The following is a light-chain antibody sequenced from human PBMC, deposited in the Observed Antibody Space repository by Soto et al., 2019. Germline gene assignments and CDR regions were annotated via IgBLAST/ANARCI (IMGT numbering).Light chain of an antibody. J-gene: IGLJ1*01. Sequence: QSALTQPASVSWSPGHSIAIACTGTSSDVGAYNYVSWYQHHPGKVPKLLIYEVTNRPSGVSDRFSGSKSGNTASLTISGLQAEDEADYYCSSKRDSSTLFVFGTGTKVTAL. V-gene: IGLV2-14*01. CDR3: SSKRDSSTLFV. CDR2: EVT. CDR1: SSDVGAYNY.